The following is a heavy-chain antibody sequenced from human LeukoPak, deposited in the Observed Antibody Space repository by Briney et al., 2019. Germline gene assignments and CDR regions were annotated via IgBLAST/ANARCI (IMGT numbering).Heavy chain of an antibody. CDR1: GFTVSSNY. V-gene: IGHV3-53*01. J-gene: IGHJ4*02. CDR3: ARVGSTLPFDY. CDR2: IYSGSST. D-gene: IGHD1-26*01. Sequence: PGGSLRLSCAASGFTVSSNYMTRVRQAPGKGLEWVSVIYSGSSTYYADSVKGRFTISRDNSKSTLDLQMNSLRADDTAVYYCARVGSTLPFDYWGQGTLVTVSS.